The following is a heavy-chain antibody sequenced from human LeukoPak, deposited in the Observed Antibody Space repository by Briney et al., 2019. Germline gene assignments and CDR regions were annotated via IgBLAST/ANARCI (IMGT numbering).Heavy chain of an antibody. CDR1: GGSISSSSYY. CDR2: IYYSGST. D-gene: IGHD3-22*01. V-gene: IGHV4-39*01. CDR3: ARQYYYDSSGPTIWFDP. J-gene: IGHJ5*02. Sequence: PSETLSLTCTVSGGSISSSSYYWGWIRQPPGKGLEWIGNIYYSGSTYYNPSLKSRVTISVDTSKNQYSLKLSSVTAADTAVYYCARQYYYDSSGPTIWFDPWGQGTLVTVSS.